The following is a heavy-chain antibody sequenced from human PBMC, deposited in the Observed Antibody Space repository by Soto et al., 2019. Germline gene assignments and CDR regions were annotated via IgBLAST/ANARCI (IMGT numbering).Heavy chain of an antibody. D-gene: IGHD3-3*01. CDR3: RAYDFWSGFLDV. J-gene: IGHJ6*04. V-gene: IGHV4-39*01. Sequence: PSETLSLTCFVSGGSISSSSYYWGWIRQPPGKGLEWIGSIYYSGSTYYNQSLKSRVTMSVDTSKNQFSLKLSSVTAADTAVYYCRAYDFWSGFLDVWGKGTTVTVSS. CDR1: GGSISSSSYY. CDR2: IYYSGST.